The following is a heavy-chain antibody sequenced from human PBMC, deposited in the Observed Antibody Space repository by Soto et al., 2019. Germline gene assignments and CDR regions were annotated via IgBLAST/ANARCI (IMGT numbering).Heavy chain of an antibody. J-gene: IGHJ4*02. CDR2: IYYSVST. CDR3: ARAPYYYDSSGYYYYFDY. Sequence: TLSLTCTVSGGSSSSGGYYWSWIRQHPGKGLEWIGYIYYSVSTYYNPSLKSRVTISVDTSKNQFSLKLSSVTAADTAVYYCARAPYYYDSSGYYYYFDYWGQGTLVTASS. CDR1: GGSSSSGGYY. V-gene: IGHV4-31*03. D-gene: IGHD3-22*01.